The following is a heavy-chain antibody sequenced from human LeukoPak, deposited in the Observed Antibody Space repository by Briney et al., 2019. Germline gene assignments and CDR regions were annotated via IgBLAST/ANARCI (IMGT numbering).Heavy chain of an antibody. CDR1: GFTFSSYE. CDR3: AELGITMIGGV. V-gene: IGHV3-48*03. Sequence: PGGSLRLSCAASGFTFSSYEMNWVRQAPGKGREWVSYISSSGSTIYYADSVKRRFTISRDNAKNSLYLQMNSLRAEDTAVYYCAELGITMIGGVWGKGTTVTISS. J-gene: IGHJ6*04. CDR2: ISSSGSTI. D-gene: IGHD3-10*02.